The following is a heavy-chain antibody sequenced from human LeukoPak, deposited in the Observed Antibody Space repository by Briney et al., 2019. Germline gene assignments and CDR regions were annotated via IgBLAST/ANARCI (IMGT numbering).Heavy chain of an antibody. D-gene: IGHD3-10*01. CDR1: GYTFTSYG. J-gene: IGHJ3*02. Sequence: GASVKVSCEASGYTFTSYGISWVRQAPGQGLEWMGWISGYNGNTNYAQKFQGRVTMTTDTSTSTVYMELRSLRSDDTAVYYCARVRSDYYGSGSTDAFDIWSQGTMVSISS. CDR3: ARVRSDYYGSGSTDAFDI. CDR2: ISGYNGNT. V-gene: IGHV1-18*01.